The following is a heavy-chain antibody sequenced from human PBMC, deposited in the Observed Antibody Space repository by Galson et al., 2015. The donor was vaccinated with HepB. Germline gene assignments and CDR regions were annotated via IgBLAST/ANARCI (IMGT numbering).Heavy chain of an antibody. D-gene: IGHD1-1*01. CDR3: ATVGGYNWNDANQILDY. Sequence: SVKVSCKASGYTFTSYAMNWVRQAPGQGLEWMGWINTNTGNPTYAQGFTGRFVFSLDTSVSTAYLQISSLKAEDTAVYYCATVGGYNWNDANQILDYWGQGTLVTVSS. CDR1: GYTFTSYA. V-gene: IGHV7-4-1*02. CDR2: INTNTGNP. J-gene: IGHJ4*02.